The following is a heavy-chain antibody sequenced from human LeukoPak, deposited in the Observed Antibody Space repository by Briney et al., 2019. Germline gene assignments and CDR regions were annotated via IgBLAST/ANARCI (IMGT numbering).Heavy chain of an antibody. J-gene: IGHJ3*02. D-gene: IGHD5-18*01. CDR3: ARDHQLWLLSSAFDI. CDR1: GFTFSDYY. V-gene: IGHV3-11*01. Sequence: GGSLRLSCAASGFTFSDYYMSWIRQAPGKGLEWVSYISSGGSTIYYADSVKGRFTISRDNAKNSLYLQMNSLRAEDTAVYYCARDHQLWLLSSAFDIWGQGTMVTVSS. CDR2: ISSGGSTI.